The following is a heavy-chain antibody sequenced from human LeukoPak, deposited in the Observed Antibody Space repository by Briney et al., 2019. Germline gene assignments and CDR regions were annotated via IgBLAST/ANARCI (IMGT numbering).Heavy chain of an antibody. D-gene: IGHD2-15*01. CDR2: IYYSGST. CDR3: ARDMAYCSGGSCYHHVDY. Sequence: PSETLSLTCTVSGGSISTYYWSWIRQPPGKGLEWIGYIYYSGSTNYNPSLKSRVTISVDTSKNQFSLKLSSVTAADTAVYYCARDMAYCSGGSCYHHVDYWGQGTLVTVSS. J-gene: IGHJ4*02. V-gene: IGHV4-59*01. CDR1: GGSISTYY.